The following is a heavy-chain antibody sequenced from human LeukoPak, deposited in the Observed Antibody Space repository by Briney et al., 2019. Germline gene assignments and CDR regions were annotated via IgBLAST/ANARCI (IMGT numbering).Heavy chain of an antibody. V-gene: IGHV4-61*05. Sequence: SETLSLTCTVSGGSISSSSYYWSWIRQPPGKGLEWIGYIYYSGSANYNPSLKSRVTISVDTSKNQFSLKLSSVTAADAAVYYCARRQPAKILTGSWWFDPWGQGTLVTVSS. CDR1: GGSISSSSYY. CDR3: ARRQPAKILTGSWWFDP. J-gene: IGHJ5*02. CDR2: IYYSGSA. D-gene: IGHD3-9*01.